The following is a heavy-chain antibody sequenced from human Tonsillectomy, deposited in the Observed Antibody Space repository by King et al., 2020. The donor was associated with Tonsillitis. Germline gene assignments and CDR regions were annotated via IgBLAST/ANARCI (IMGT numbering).Heavy chain of an antibody. CDR1: GGSISSYY. CDR3: ARDSSWYFDY. Sequence: QLQESGPGLVKPSETLSLTCTVSGGSISSYYWSWIRQPPGKGLEWIGYIYYSGSTNYNPSLKSRVTISVDTSKNQFSLKLSSVTAADTAVYYCARDSSWYFDYWGQGTLVTVSS. CDR2: IYYSGST. V-gene: IGHV4-59*01. D-gene: IGHD6-13*01. J-gene: IGHJ4*02.